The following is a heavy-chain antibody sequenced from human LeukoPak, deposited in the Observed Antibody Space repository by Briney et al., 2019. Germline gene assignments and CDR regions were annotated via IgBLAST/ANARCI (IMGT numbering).Heavy chain of an antibody. V-gene: IGHV4-4*07. D-gene: IGHD6-19*01. J-gene: IGHJ4*02. CDR1: GGSISSYY. Sequence: KPSETLSLTCTVSGGSISSYYWSWIRQPAGKGLEWIGRIYTSGSTNYNPSLKSRVTMSVDTSKNQFSLKLSSVTAADTAVYYCARDENSSGWYGTPQDWGQGTLVTVSS. CDR2: IYTSGST. CDR3: ARDENSSGWYGTPQD.